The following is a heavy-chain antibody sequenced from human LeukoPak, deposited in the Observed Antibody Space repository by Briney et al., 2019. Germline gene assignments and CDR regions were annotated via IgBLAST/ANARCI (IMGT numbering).Heavy chain of an antibody. CDR1: GFTFSSYG. J-gene: IGHJ4*02. D-gene: IGHD3-9*01. CDR2: ISYDGSNK. Sequence: GGSLRLSCAASGFTFSSYGMHWVRQAPGKGLEWVAVISYDGSNKYYADSVKGRFTISRDNSKNTLYLQMNSLRAEDTAVYYCAKDRGGLRYFDWLSYYFDYWGQGTLVTVSS. CDR3: AKDRGGLRYFDWLSYYFDY. V-gene: IGHV3-30*18.